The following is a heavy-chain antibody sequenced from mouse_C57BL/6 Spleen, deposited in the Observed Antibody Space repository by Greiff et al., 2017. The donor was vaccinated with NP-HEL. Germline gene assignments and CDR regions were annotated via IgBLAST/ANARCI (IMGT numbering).Heavy chain of an antibody. CDR2: IYPGDGDT. V-gene: IGHV1-82*01. CDR3: ARPLRGGPWFAY. J-gene: IGHJ3*01. CDR1: GYAFSSSW. Sequence: QVQLQQSGPELVKPGASVKISCKASGYAFSSSWMNWVKQRPGKGLEWIGRIYPGDGDTNYNGKFKGKATLTADKSSSTAYMQLSSLTSEDSAVYFCARPLRGGPWFAYWGQGTLVTVSA. D-gene: IGHD1-1*01.